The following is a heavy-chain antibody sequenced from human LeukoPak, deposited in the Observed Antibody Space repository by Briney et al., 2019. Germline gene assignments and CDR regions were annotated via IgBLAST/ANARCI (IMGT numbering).Heavy chain of an antibody. Sequence: GGSLRLSRAAYGFTFSSYGMHWVRQAPGKGLEWVAFIRNDGSNNYYADSVQGRFSISGDNSENALYLQMNSLRPEDTAVYYCAKLRYYYVVADAFDIWGQGTLVTVSS. V-gene: IGHV3-30*02. CDR3: AKLRYYYVVADAFDI. D-gene: IGHD2/OR15-2a*01. J-gene: IGHJ3*02. CDR2: IRNDGSNN. CDR1: GFTFSSYG.